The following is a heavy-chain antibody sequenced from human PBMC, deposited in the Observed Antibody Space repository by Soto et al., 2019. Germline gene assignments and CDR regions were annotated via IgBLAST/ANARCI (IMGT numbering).Heavy chain of an antibody. CDR2: MNPNSGNT. J-gene: IGHJ3*02. V-gene: IGHV1-8*01. CDR1: GYTFTSYD. D-gene: IGHD4-17*01. Sequence: QVQLVQSGAEVKKPGASVKVSCKASGYTFTSYDINWVRQATGQGLEWMGWMNPNSGNTGYAQKFQGRVTMTRNTSRSRAYMGLSSLRSEDTAVYYCAKPRGDSDAFDIWGQGTMVTVSS. CDR3: AKPRGDSDAFDI.